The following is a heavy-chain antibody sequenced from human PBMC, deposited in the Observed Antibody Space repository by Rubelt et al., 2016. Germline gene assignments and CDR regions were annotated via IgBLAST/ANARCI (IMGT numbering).Heavy chain of an antibody. J-gene: IGHJ5*02. CDR1: GFTVSSNY. D-gene: IGHD1-26*01. CDR3: ARGKVGSNWFDP. Sequence: EVQLVESGGGLVQPGGSLRLSCAASGFTVSSNYMSWVRQAPGKGLEWVSTIYDGGTTYFEDSLRGRFTISRHNSKNMLYLQMGNLRAGDTAVYYCARGKVGSNWFDPWGQGTLVTVSS. CDR2: IYDGGTT. V-gene: IGHV3-53*04.